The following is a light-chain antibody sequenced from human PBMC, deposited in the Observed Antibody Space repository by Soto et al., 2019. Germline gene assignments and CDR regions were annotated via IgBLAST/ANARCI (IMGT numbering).Light chain of an antibody. Sequence: EIALTQSPVPLSLSAGERATLSCRASQSVSSSYLAWYQQKPGQAPRLLIYGASSRATGIPDRFSGSGSGTDFTLTISRLEPEDFAVYYCQQYGSSPLTFGGGTKVDIK. CDR2: GAS. J-gene: IGKJ4*01. CDR1: QSVSSSY. CDR3: QQYGSSPLT. V-gene: IGKV3-20*01.